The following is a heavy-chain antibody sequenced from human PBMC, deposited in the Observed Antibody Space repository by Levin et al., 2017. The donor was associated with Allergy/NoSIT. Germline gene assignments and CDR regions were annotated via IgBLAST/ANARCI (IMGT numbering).Heavy chain of an antibody. Sequence: SCAASGFTFSNAWMSWVRQAPGKGLEWVGRIKSKTDGGTTDYAAPVKGRFTISRDDSKNTLYLQMNSLKTEDTAVYYCTTDPETSITMVRGGDVDYYYYGMDVWGQGTTVTVSS. V-gene: IGHV3-15*01. D-gene: IGHD3-10*01. CDR1: GFTFSNAW. CDR3: TTDPETSITMVRGGDVDYYYYGMDV. CDR2: IKSKTDGGTT. J-gene: IGHJ6*02.